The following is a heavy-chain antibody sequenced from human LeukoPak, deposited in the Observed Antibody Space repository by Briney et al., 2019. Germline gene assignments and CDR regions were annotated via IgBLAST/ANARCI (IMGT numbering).Heavy chain of an antibody. D-gene: IGHD3-9*01. V-gene: IGHV3-30*05. J-gene: IGHJ6*03. Sequence: GGSLRLSCAASGFTFDDYGMSWVRQAPGKGLEWVAVISYDGSNKYYADSVKGRFTISRDNSKNTLYLQMNSLRAGGTAVYYCARRGGLRYFDWLYPLFYYMDVWGKGTTVTVSS. CDR1: GFTFDDYG. CDR2: ISYDGSNK. CDR3: ARRGGLRYFDWLYPLFYYMDV.